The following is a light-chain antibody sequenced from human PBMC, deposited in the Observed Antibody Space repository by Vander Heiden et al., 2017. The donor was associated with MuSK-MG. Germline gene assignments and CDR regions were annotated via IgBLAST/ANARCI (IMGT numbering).Light chain of an antibody. CDR3: QQYNSYLT. Sequence: DNQMTQSTSTLSASVGDRVTITCRASQSISSWLAWYQQKPGKAPKLLIYFSSSLESGVPSSFSGSGSWTEFTLTISSLQPDDFATYYCQQYNSYLTFGQGTKVEIK. V-gene: IGKV1-5*01. CDR2: FSS. CDR1: QSISSW. J-gene: IGKJ1*01.